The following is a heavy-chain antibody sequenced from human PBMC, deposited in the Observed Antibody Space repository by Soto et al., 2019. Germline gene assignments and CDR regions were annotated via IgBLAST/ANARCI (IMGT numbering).Heavy chain of an antibody. CDR2: IKQDGSEK. J-gene: IGHJ6*03. D-gene: IGHD4-17*01. CDR1: GFTFSSYW. CDR3: ARDRSTGAHYYYYMDV. Sequence: PGGSLRLSCAASGFTFSSYWMSWVRQAPGKGLEWVANIKQDGSEKYYVDSVKGRFTISRDNAKNSLYLQMNSLRAEDTAVYYCARDRSTGAHYYYYMDVWGKGTTVTVSS. V-gene: IGHV3-7*01.